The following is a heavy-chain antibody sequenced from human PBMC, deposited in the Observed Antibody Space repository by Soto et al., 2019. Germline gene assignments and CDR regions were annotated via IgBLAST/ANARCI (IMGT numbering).Heavy chain of an antibody. J-gene: IGHJ3*02. D-gene: IGHD2-15*01. CDR1: GGSISSYY. V-gene: IGHV4-59*01. CDR2: IYYSGST. CDR3: ASILGYCSGGSCRDT. Sequence: SETLSLTCTVSGGSISSYYWSWIRQPPGKGLEWIGYIYYSGSTNYNPSLKSRVTISVDTSKNQFSLKLSSVTAADMAVYYCASILGYCSGGSCRDTWGQGTMVTVSS.